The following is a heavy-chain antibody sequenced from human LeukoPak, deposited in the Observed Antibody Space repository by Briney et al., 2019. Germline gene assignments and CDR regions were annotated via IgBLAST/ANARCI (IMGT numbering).Heavy chain of an antibody. V-gene: IGHV3-48*03. CDR3: ARDRAMAYYYYYMDV. Sequence: QPGGSLRLSCAASGFTFSSYEMNWVHQAPGKGLEWVSYISSSGSTIYYADSVKGRFTISRDNAKNSLYLQMNSLRAEDTAVYYCARDRAMAYYYYYMDVWGKGTTVTVSS. J-gene: IGHJ6*03. CDR1: GFTFSSYE. CDR2: ISSSGSTI. D-gene: IGHD5-18*01.